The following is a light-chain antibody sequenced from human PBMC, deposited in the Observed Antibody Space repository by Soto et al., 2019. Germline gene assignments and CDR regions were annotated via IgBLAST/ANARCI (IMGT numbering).Light chain of an antibody. CDR1: QSVGGS. CDR2: HTY. CDR3: QQFSSYPLT. J-gene: IGKJ4*01. V-gene: IGKV3-20*01. Sequence: ETVLTQSPGTLSLSPGERATLSCRASQSVGGSLAWYQQRTGQAPRLIVYHTYNRATGIPDRFSASGSGTDFTLTISRLEPEDFAVYYCQQFSSYPLTVGGGTKVDI.